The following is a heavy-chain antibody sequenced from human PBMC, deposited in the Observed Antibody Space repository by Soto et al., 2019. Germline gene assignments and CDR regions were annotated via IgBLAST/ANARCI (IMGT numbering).Heavy chain of an antibody. D-gene: IGHD6-19*01. V-gene: IGHV1-3*01. CDR2: INAGNGNT. CDR3: ARGPRIAVPGVCGY. CDR1: GYTFTSYA. Sequence: GASVKVSCKASGYTFTSYAMHWVRQAPGQRLEWMGWINAGNGNTKYSQKFQGRVTITRDTSASTAYMELSSLRSEDTAVYYCARGPRIAVPGVCGYWGQGTLVTVSS. J-gene: IGHJ1*01.